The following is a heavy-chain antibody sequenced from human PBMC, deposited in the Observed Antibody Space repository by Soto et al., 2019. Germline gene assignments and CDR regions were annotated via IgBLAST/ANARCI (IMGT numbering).Heavy chain of an antibody. J-gene: IGHJ4*02. Sequence: SETLSLTCTVSGGSISSGDYYWSWIRQPPGKGLEWIGYIYYSGSTYYNPSLKSRVTISVDTSKNQFSLKLSSVTAADTAVYYCLSDYYDSSGYLAPSDYWGKGTLVTVSS. D-gene: IGHD3-22*01. V-gene: IGHV4-30-4*01. CDR3: LSDYYDSSGYLAPSDY. CDR2: IYYSGST. CDR1: GGSISSGDYY.